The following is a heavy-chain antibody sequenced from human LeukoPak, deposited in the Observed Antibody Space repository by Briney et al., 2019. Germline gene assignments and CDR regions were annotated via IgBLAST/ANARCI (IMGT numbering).Heavy chain of an antibody. CDR1: GGSISSSSYY. CDR3: ARDSSGWYTH. CDR2: IYYSGST. D-gene: IGHD6-19*01. Sequence: KPSETLSLTCTVSGGSISSSSYYWGWIRQPPGKGLEWIGSIYYSGSTYYNPSLKSRVTISVDTSKNQFSLKLSSVTAADTAVYYCARDSSGWYTHWGQGTLVTVSS. J-gene: IGHJ4*02. V-gene: IGHV4-39*07.